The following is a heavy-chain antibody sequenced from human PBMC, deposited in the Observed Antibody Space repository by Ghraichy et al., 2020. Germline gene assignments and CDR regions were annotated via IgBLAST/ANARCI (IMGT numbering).Heavy chain of an antibody. CDR1: GGTFSSYA. V-gene: IGHV1-69*13. D-gene: IGHD4-17*01. J-gene: IGHJ6*03. CDR3: ARDGGNDYGDYGYYYYMDV. Sequence: SVKVSCKTSGGTFSSYAVSWLRQAPGQGLEWMGGIIPIFRTTSYAQKFQGRVTITADESTRTAYMELSSLRSEDTAVYYCARDGGNDYGDYGYYYYMDVWGKGTTVTVSS. CDR2: IIPIFRTT.